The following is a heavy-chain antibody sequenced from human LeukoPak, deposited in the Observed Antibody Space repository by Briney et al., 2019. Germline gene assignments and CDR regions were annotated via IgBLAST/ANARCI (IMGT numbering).Heavy chain of an antibody. Sequence: GGSLRLSCAASGFTFSSFQMTWVRQAPGKGLEWVSYIGGGDSQIFYADSVKGRFTISRDNAKNSLYLQMSSLRAEDTAIYYCASWGHSAYSSFPPKFDYWAREPWSPSPQ. CDR3: ASWGHSAYSSFPPKFDY. D-gene: IGHD5-12*01. J-gene: IGHJ4*02. V-gene: IGHV3-48*03. CDR1: GFTFSSFQ. CDR2: IGGGDSQI.